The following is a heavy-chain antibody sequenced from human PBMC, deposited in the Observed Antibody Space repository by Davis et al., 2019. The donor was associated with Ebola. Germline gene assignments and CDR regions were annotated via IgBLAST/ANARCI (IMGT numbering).Heavy chain of an antibody. CDR1: GFIVSDKY. J-gene: IGHJ2*01. CDR3: TRHVSGDFWYFDL. D-gene: IGHD4-17*01. V-gene: IGHV3-53*01. Sequence: GGSLRLSCAASGFIVSDKYMSWVRQAPGKGLEWVSVIYRDGRTYYADSVKARFTISRDNSKNTLYLQMNSLRAEDTAVYYCTRHVSGDFWYFDLWGRGTLVTVSS. CDR2: IYRDGRT.